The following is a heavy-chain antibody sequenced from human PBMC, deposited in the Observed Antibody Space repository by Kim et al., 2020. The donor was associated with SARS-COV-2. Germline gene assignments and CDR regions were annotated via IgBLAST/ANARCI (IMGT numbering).Heavy chain of an antibody. J-gene: IGHJ3*02. CDR2: ISSSSSTI. Sequence: GGSLRLSCAASGFTFSSYSMNWVRQAPGKGLEWVSYISSSSSTIYYADSVKGRFTISRDNAKNSLYLQMNSLRDEDTAVYYCARAEREWKQLVLDAFDIWGQGTMVTVSS. V-gene: IGHV3-48*02. CDR1: GFTFSSYS. D-gene: IGHD6-13*01. CDR3: ARAEREWKQLVLDAFDI.